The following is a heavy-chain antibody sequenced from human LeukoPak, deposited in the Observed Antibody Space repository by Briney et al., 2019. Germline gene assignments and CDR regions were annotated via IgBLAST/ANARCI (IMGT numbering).Heavy chain of an antibody. CDR3: AKLPFLRGVQNNNDY. CDR2: IRYDGSNK. D-gene: IGHD3-10*01. V-gene: IGHV3-30*02. J-gene: IGHJ4*02. Sequence: GGSLRLSCAASGFTFSSYGMRWVRQAPGKGLEWVAFIRYDGSNKYYADSVKGRFTISRDNSKNTLYLQMNSLRAEDTAVYYCAKLPFLRGVQNNNDYWGQGTLVTVSS. CDR1: GFTFSSYG.